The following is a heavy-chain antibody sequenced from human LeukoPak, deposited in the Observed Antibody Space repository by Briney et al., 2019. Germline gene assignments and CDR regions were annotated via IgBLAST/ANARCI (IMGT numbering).Heavy chain of an antibody. J-gene: IGHJ3*02. CDR1: GGSISSYN. D-gene: IGHD3-3*01. V-gene: IGHV4-59*01. CDR2: IYYSGST. Sequence: SETLSLTCTVTGGSISSYNWSWIRQPPGKGLEWIGYIYYSGSTNYNPSLKSRVTTSVDTSKNQFSLKLSSVTAADTAVYYCARVDYDFWSGYYTGTAFDIWGQGTMVTVSS. CDR3: ARVDYDFWSGYYTGTAFDI.